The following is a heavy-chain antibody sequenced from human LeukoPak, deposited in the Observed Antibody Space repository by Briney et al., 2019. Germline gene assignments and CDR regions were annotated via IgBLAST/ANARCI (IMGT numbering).Heavy chain of an antibody. D-gene: IGHD3-22*01. CDR2: ISWNSGSI. V-gene: IGHV3-9*03. J-gene: IGHJ4*02. CDR3: AKDRGIYYYDSSGSPSYFDY. Sequence: GGTLRLSCAASGFTFSDYGMSWVRQAPGKGLECVSGISWNSGSIGYADSVKGRFTISRDNAKNSLYLQMNSLRAEDMALYYCAKDRGIYYYDSSGSPSYFDYWGQGTLVTVSS. CDR1: GFTFSDYG.